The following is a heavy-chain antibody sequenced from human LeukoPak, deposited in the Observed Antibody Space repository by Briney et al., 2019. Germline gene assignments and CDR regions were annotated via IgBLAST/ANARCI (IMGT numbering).Heavy chain of an antibody. J-gene: IGHJ3*02. CDR2: INPNSGGT. D-gene: IGHD3-22*01. Sequence: ASVKVSCKASGYTFTGYYMHWLRQAPGQGLEWMGWINPNSGGTSYAQKFQGRVTMTRDTSISTAYMELSRLRSDDTAVYYCARGDSSGEKASDAFDIWGQGTMVTVSS. CDR3: ARGDSSGEKASDAFDI. CDR1: GYTFTGYY. V-gene: IGHV1-2*02.